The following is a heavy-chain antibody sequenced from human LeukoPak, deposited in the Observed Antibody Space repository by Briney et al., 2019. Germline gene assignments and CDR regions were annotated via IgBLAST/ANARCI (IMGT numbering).Heavy chain of an antibody. CDR2: INHSGST. CDR1: GFTFSDHY. V-gene: IGHV4-34*01. J-gene: IGHJ6*02. D-gene: IGHD2-2*01. Sequence: TGGSLRLSCAASGFTFSDHYMDWVRQPPGKGLEWIGEINHSGSTNYNPSLKSRVTISVDTSKNQFSLKLSSVTAADTAVYYCARMPYYYYGMDVWGQGTTVTVSS. CDR3: ARMPYYYYGMDV.